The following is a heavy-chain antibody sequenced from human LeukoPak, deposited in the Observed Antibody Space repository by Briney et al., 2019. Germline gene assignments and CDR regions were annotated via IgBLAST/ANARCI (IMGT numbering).Heavy chain of an antibody. CDR2: INHRSTT. Sequence: SETLSLTCAVYGGSLGTYYWSWIRQPPGKGLEWIGEINHRSTTNYNPSLKSRVVMSIDTSKNQFSLKLSSVTAADTAVYYCARQSGYCSGGSRYAGLVDYWGQGTLVTVSS. CDR3: ARQSGYCSGGSRYAGLVDY. CDR1: GGSLGTYY. J-gene: IGHJ4*02. V-gene: IGHV4-34*01. D-gene: IGHD2-15*01.